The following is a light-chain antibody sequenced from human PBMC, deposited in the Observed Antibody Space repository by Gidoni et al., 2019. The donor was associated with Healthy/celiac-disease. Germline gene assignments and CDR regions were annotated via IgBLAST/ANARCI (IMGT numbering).Light chain of an antibody. Sequence: DIALNQSPATLSLSPGAIATLSCRASQSVSIYLTWSQQKPGQAPRLLIYHASNRATGNPARFSGSRSGTDFTLTISILEPEDFAVYYCQQRSNWPRSWTFXQXTKVEIK. V-gene: IGKV3-11*01. CDR1: QSVSIY. J-gene: IGKJ1*01. CDR3: QQRSNWPRSWT. CDR2: HAS.